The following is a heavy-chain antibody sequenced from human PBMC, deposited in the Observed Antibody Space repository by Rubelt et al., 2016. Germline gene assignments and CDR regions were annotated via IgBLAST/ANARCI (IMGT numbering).Heavy chain of an antibody. CDR2: IIPIFGTA. J-gene: IGHJ6*02. Sequence: QALVQGPEWMGGIIPIFGTANYAQKFQGRVTTTADESTSTAYMELSSLRSEDTAVYYCARGRVRDYYYHGMDVWGQGTTVTVSS. D-gene: IGHD3-3*01. V-gene: IGHV1-69*01. CDR3: ARGRVRDYYYHGMDV.